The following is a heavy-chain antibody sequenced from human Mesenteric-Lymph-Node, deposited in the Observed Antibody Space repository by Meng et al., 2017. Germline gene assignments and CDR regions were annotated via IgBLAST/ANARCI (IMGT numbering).Heavy chain of an antibody. Sequence: SGPTLVKPTQTLTLTCTFSGFSLSTFGVGVDWIRQPTGKALEWLDLIYWDDDKLYSPSLKNRLTITQDISNNRVVLTMTNMDPVDTATYYFAHNPYGAYVSDWGQGILVTVSS. J-gene: IGHJ4*02. CDR2: IYWDDDK. D-gene: IGHD4/OR15-4a*01. CDR1: GFSLSTFGVG. CDR3: AHNPYGAYVSD. V-gene: IGHV2-5*02.